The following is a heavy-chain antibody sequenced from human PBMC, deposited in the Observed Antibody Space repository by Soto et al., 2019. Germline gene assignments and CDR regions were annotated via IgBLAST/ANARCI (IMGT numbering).Heavy chain of an antibody. D-gene: IGHD3-3*01. J-gene: IGHJ4*02. CDR2: ISVGGGST. V-gene: IGHV3-23*01. CDR3: APMLEWSYYDY. CDR1: GFTFSSYA. Sequence: EVQLLESGGGLVQPGGSLRLSCAASGFTFSSYAMSWVRQAPGKGLEWVSAISVGGGSTYYADSVKGRFTISRDNSKNALYLQMHSLRGEDTAVCYCAPMLEWSYYDYWGQGTLVTVSS.